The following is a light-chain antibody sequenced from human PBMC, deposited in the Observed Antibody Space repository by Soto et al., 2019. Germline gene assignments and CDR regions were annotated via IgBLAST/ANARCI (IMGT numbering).Light chain of an antibody. J-gene: IGLJ7*02. CDR3: CSYAGSRTFV. CDR1: SSDVGAYNL. V-gene: IGLV2-23*01. Sequence: QSALTQPASVSGSPEQSITISCTGTSSDVGAYNLVSWYQQHPGKAPRLIIYEGSKRPSGISHRFSGSKSDNTASLTISGLRAEDEAHYHCCSYAGSRTFVFGGGTQLTAL. CDR2: EGS.